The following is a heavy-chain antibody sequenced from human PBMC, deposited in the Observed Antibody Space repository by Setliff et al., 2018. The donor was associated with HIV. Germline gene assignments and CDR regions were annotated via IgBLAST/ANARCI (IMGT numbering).Heavy chain of an antibody. CDR2: IDPNSGDT. CDR3: VKGAGGYYDY. CDR1: GYTFSAHY. D-gene: IGHD2-15*01. V-gene: IGHV1-2*02. Sequence: GASVKVSCKTSGYTFSAHYIHWVRQAPGQGLEWMGWIDPNSGDTNYAQKFQGRITMARDTSISTAYMELNRLTSDDTALYYCVKGAGGYYDYWSQGALVTVS. J-gene: IGHJ4*02.